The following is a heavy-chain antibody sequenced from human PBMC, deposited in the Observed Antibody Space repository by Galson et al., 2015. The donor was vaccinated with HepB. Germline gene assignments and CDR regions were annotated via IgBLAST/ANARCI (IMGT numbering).Heavy chain of an antibody. CDR2: IRYDEYEY. D-gene: IGHD3-10*01. J-gene: IGHJ4*02. CDR1: GFSFSDYW. Sequence: SLRLFCAASGFSFSDYWMSWIRQAPGKRPEWVANIRYDEYEYYYADFVKGRFTISRDNARNSVFLQMSSLRRDDTAVYYCVRDRTYKGGNFFDFWGQGALVTVSS. CDR3: VRDRTYKGGNFFDF. V-gene: IGHV3-7*03.